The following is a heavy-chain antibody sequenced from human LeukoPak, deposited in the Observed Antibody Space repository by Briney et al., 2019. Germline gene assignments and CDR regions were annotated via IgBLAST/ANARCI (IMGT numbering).Heavy chain of an antibody. V-gene: IGHV3-23*01. CDR2: ISGTDDTT. CDR1: GFTFSIYA. J-gene: IGHJ4*02. CDR3: AKGDSGAYSPLDH. Sequence: SGGSLRLSCAASGFTFSIYAMSWVRQAPGKGLEWVSSISGTDDTTYYADSVKGRFVISRDNSKNILYLQMNSLRAEDTAVYSCAKGDSGAYSPLDHWGQGTLVTVSS. D-gene: IGHD3-22*01.